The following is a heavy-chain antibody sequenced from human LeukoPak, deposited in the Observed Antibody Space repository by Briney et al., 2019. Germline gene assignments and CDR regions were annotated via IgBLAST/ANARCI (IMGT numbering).Heavy chain of an antibody. CDR2: ISAYNGNT. CDR1: GYTFTSYG. Sequence: ASVTVSCKASGYTFTSYGISWVRQAPGQGLEWMGWISAYNGNTNYAQKLQGRVTMTTDTSTSTAYMELRSLRSDDTAVYYCARRVVPAAIGDYFDYWGQGTLVTVSS. J-gene: IGHJ4*02. V-gene: IGHV1-18*01. D-gene: IGHD2-2*01. CDR3: ARRVVPAAIGDYFDY.